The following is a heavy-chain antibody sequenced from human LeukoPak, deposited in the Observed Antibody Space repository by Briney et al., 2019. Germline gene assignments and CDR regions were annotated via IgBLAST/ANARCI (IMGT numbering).Heavy chain of an antibody. CDR3: ARDLLNPDYYDSSGYSSGAFDI. CDR2: IIPIFGTA. CDR1: GYTFTSYD. V-gene: IGHV1-69*05. J-gene: IGHJ3*02. D-gene: IGHD3-22*01. Sequence: GASVKVSCKASGYTFTSYDINWVRQAPGQGLEWLGGIIPIFGTANYAQKFQGRVTITTDESTSTAYMELSSLRSEDTAVYYCARDLLNPDYYDSSGYSSGAFDIWGQGTMVTVSS.